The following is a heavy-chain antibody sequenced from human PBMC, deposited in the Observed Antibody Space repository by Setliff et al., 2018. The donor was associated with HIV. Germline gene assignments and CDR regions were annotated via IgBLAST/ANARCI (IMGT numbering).Heavy chain of an antibody. J-gene: IGHJ4*02. CDR1: GGSISSGTYY. V-gene: IGHV4-61*02. CDR3: ARGPRYYDSSGYSN. Sequence: TLSLTCTVSGGSISSGTYYWNWVRQPAGKGLEWIGRIYNSGTTDYNPSLKSRVTISVHTSKNQFSLKLSSVTAADTAVYYCARGPRYYDSSGYSNWGQGTLVTVSS. D-gene: IGHD3-22*01. CDR2: IYNSGTT.